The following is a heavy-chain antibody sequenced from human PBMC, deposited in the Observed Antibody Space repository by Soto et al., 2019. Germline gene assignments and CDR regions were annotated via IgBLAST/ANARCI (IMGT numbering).Heavy chain of an antibody. CDR3: ARGITLTAVVKSDAPDKTYFVT. CDR2: INHSGST. D-gene: IGHD3-22*01. CDR1: GGFFSGHY. Sequence: YETLAHHCAVDGGFFSGHYWSWIRQAPGKGLEWIGEINHSGSTNYNPSLKSRVTISVDTSKNQFSLKLSSVTASESTAYYCARGITLTAVVKSDAPDKTYFVTWGRETLHTTSS. V-gene: IGHV4-34*01. J-gene: IGHJ4*01.